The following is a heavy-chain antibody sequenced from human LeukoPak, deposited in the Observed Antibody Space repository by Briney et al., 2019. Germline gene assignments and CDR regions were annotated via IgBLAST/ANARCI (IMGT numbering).Heavy chain of an antibody. Sequence: GGSLRLSCAASGFTFSNYWMHWVRQAPGKGLVWVTRINNDGSDTNYADSVKGRFTISRDNAKNTLYLQMKSLSAEDTAVYYCTTFPAPCGSLWYFDYWGQGTLVTVSS. D-gene: IGHD2-15*01. V-gene: IGHV3-74*01. CDR1: GFTFSNYW. CDR2: INNDGSDT. CDR3: TTFPAPCGSLWYFDY. J-gene: IGHJ4*02.